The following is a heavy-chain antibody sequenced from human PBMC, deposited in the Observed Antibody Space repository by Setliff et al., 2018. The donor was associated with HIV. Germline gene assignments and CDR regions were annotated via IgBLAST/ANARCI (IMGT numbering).Heavy chain of an antibody. CDR2: INHSGST. J-gene: IGHJ5*02. CDR3: ARQNIAAYWFDP. V-gene: IGHV4-34*01. CDR1: GGSFSGYY. D-gene: IGHD2-15*01. Sequence: SETLSLTCAVYGGSFSGYYWSWIRQPPGKGLEWIGEINHSGSTNYNPSLKSRVTISVDTSKNQFSLQLRSVTAADTAVYHCARQNIAAYWFDPWGQGTLVTVSS.